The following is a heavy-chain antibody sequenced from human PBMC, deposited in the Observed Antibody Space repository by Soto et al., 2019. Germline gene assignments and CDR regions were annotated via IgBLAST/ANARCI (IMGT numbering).Heavy chain of an antibody. V-gene: IGHV4-59*01. D-gene: IGHD6-13*01. CDR1: GGSISSYY. CDR2: IYYSGST. Sequence: SETLSLTCTVSGGSISSYYWSWIRQPPGKGLEWIGYIYYSGSTNYNPSLKSRVTISVDTSKNQFSLKLSSVTAADTAVYYCATDVIAAEVGMFDPWGQGTLVTVSS. CDR3: ATDVIAAEVGMFDP. J-gene: IGHJ5*02.